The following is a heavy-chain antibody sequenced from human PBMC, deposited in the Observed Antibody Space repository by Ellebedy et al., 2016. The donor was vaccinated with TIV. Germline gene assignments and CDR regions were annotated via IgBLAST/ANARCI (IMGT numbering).Heavy chain of an antibody. J-gene: IGHJ3*01. CDR1: GFTFNSYA. CDR2: ISYDGSSK. CDR3: ARETGFWIVGDDDAFDV. D-gene: IGHD3-3*01. Sequence: PGGSLRLSCAASGFTFNSYAMHWVRQAPGKGLEWVAVISYDGSSKYYADSVKGRFTISRDNSMTTLYLQMNSLRAEDTAVYYCARETGFWIVGDDDAFDVWGQGTMVTVSS. V-gene: IGHV3-30-3*01.